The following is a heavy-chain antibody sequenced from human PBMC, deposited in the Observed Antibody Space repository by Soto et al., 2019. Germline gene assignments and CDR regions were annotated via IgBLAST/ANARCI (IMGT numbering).Heavy chain of an antibody. V-gene: IGHV4-30-2*01. CDR2: IYHSVST. J-gene: IGHJ4*02. CDR1: GGSISSGGYS. CDR3: ARVPDY. Sequence: SETLSLTCAVSGGSISSGGYSWSWIRQPPGKGLEWIGYIYHSVSTYYNPPLKSRVTISVDRSKNQFSLRLSSVTAADTAVYYGARVPDYWGQGTLVSVPS.